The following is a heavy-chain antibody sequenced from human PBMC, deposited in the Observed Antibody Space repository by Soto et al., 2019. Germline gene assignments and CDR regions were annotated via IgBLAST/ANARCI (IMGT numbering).Heavy chain of an antibody. Sequence: GGSLRLSCSASGFTFSDHYMTWIRQAPGKGLEWISYISGTSAVTNYADSVKGRFTISRDNAKNSLYLQMNGLRVEDTAVYYCTRDPRLVDYWGQGTRVTVSS. J-gene: IGHJ4*01. CDR2: ISGTSAVT. V-gene: IGHV3-11*05. CDR1: GFTFSDHY. CDR3: TRDPRLVDY. D-gene: IGHD3-9*01.